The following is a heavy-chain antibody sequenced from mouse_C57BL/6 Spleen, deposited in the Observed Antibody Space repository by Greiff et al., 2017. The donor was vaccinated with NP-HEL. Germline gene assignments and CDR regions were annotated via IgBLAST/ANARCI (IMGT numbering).Heavy chain of an antibody. Sequence: VQLVESGPGLVAPSQSLSITCTVSGFSLTSYAISWVRQPPGKGLEWLGVRWTGGGTNYNSALKSRLSISKDNSKSQVFLKMNSLQTDDTARYYCARKTQATGDYYAMDYWGQGTSVTVSS. V-gene: IGHV2-9-1*01. CDR2: RWTGGGT. J-gene: IGHJ4*01. CDR1: GFSLTSYA. CDR3: ARKTQATGDYYAMDY. D-gene: IGHD3-2*02.